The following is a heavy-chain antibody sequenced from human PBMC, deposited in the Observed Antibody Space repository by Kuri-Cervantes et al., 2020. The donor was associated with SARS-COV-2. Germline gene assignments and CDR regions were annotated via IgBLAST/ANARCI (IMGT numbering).Heavy chain of an antibody. CDR3: AALTIFGVGNAFDI. CDR2: IYYSGST. Sequence: SETLSLTCTVSGGSISSGDYYWSWIRQPPGKGLEWIGYIYYSGSTYYNPSLKSRVTISVDTSKNQFSLKLSSVTAADTAVYYCAALTIFGVGNAFDIWGQGTMVTVSS. J-gene: IGHJ3*02. CDR1: GGSISSGDYY. D-gene: IGHD3-3*01. V-gene: IGHV4-30-4*08.